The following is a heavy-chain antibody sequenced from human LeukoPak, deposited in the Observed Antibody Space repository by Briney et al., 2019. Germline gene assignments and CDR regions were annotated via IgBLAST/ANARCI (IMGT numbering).Heavy chain of an antibody. D-gene: IGHD3-9*01. CDR1: GGSFSGYY. Sequence: ETLSLTCAVYGGSFSGYYWSWVRQAPGKGLEWVSAISGSGGSTYYADSVKGRFTISRDNSKNTLYLQMNSLRAEDTAVYYCAKVDISTGYPFDYWGQGTLVTVSS. J-gene: IGHJ4*02. CDR2: ISGSGGST. CDR3: AKVDISTGYPFDY. V-gene: IGHV3-23*01.